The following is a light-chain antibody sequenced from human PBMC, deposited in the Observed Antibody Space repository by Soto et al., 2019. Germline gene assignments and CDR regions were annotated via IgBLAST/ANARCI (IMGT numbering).Light chain of an antibody. J-gene: IGKJ1*01. V-gene: IGKV3-11*01. CDR3: QQGGNCLWM. Sequence: EIALTQSPATLSLTPGERATLSCRASQSVSNYLAWYQQKPGQAPRLLIYDASKRATGIPARFSGSGSGTDFSLTISSLEPEDFAVYYCQQGGNCLWMFGQGTKVEIK. CDR1: QSVSNY. CDR2: DAS.